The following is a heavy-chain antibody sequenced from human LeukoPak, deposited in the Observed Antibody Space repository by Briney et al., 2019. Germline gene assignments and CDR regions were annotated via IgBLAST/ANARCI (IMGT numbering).Heavy chain of an antibody. CDR2: IYRDGDT. V-gene: IGHV3-66*01. Sequence: GGSLRLSCAASGFTFSSYWMSWVRQAPGKGLEWVSVIYRDGDTYYADSVKGRFSISRDNSKNTLYLQMNSLRVEDTAVYYCAKASSETNFDCWGQGTRVTVSS. J-gene: IGHJ4*02. CDR1: GFTFSSYW. D-gene: IGHD2-8*01. CDR3: AKASSETNFDC.